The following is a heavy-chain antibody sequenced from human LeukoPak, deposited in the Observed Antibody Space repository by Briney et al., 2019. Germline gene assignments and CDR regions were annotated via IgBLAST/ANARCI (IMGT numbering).Heavy chain of an antibody. Sequence: PSETLSLTCTVSGGSISSYYWSWIRQPPGKGLEWIGYIYYSGSTYYNPSLKSRVTISVDTSKNQFSLKLSSVTAADTAVYYCARGNSSSWYVGYYFDYWGQGTLVTVSS. J-gene: IGHJ4*02. CDR3: ARGNSSSWYVGYYFDY. CDR2: IYYSGST. D-gene: IGHD6-13*01. CDR1: GGSISSYY. V-gene: IGHV4-59*12.